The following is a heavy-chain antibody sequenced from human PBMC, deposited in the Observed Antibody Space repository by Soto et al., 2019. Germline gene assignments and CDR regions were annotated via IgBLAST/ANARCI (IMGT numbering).Heavy chain of an antibody. CDR1: GGSFSGYY. CDR2: INHSGST. V-gene: IGHV4-34*01. D-gene: IGHD1-26*01. CDR3: ARTGSGSLDAFDI. J-gene: IGHJ3*02. Sequence: SGTLSLTCTVYGGSFSGYYWSWIRQPPGKGLEWIGEINHSGSTNYNPSLKSRATISVDTSKNQFSLKLSSVTAADTAVYYCARTGSGSLDAFDIWGQGTMVTVSS.